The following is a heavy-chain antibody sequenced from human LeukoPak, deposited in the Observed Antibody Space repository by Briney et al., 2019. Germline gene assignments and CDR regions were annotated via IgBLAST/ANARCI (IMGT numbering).Heavy chain of an antibody. V-gene: IGHV3-11*01. J-gene: IGHJ4*02. CDR3: ARGRAYYGSGSYYYFDN. Sequence: GGSLRLSCAASGFTFSHYYMSWIRRAPGKGLEWVSYISSSGSTIYYADSVKGRFTISRDNAKNSLYLVMNSLRAEDTAVYSCARGRAYYGSGSYYYFDNWGQGTLVTVSS. CDR2: ISSSGSTI. CDR1: GFTFSHYY. D-gene: IGHD3-10*01.